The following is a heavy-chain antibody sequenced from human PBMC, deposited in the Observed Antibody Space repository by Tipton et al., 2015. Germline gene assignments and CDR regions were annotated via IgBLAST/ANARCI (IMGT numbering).Heavy chain of an antibody. CDR1: GGSFSGYY. V-gene: IGHV3-11*04. CDR3: VRSSSGRYGGFMDL. J-gene: IGHJ6*02. D-gene: IGHD6-19*01. Sequence: GLVKPSETLSLTCAVYGGSFSGYYWSWIRQAPGKGLEWVSYISNSGNTIYYVDSVKGRFTISRDNAKNSLYLQMNSLRFEDTAVYFCVRSSSGRYGGFMDLWGQGTTVTVSS. CDR2: ISNSGNTI.